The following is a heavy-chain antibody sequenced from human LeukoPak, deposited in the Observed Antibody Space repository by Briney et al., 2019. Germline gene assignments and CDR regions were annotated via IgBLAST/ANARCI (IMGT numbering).Heavy chain of an antibody. V-gene: IGHV4-34*01. CDR3: ARGPGGNIYY. CDR2: INHSGST. D-gene: IGHD5-12*01. J-gene: IGHJ4*02. CDR1: GGSFSGYY. Sequence: SETLSLTCAVYGGSFSGYYWSWIRQPPGKGLEWIGEINHSGSTNYNPSLKSRVTISVDTSKNQFSLKLSSVTAADTAVYYCARGPGGNIYYWGQGTLVTVSS.